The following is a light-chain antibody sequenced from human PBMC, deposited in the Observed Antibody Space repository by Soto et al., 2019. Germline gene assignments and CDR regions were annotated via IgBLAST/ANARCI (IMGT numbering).Light chain of an antibody. J-gene: IGLJ1*01. V-gene: IGLV2-8*01. CDR1: SSDLGGYNY. CDR3: SSYSGTNYLYG. Sequence: QSALTHPPSASGSFGPSVTISCTGTSSDLGGYNYVSWNQQHRGKAPKLMHYEVSERPSGVPDRFSGSKSGNTASLTVSGLKPDDEADYYCSSYSGTNYLYGFGTGTKVTAL. CDR2: EVS.